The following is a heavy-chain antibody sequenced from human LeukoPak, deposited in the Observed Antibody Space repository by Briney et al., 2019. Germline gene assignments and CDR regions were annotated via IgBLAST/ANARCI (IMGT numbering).Heavy chain of an antibody. CDR3: ARGFSSSWLGYYYYMDV. J-gene: IGHJ6*03. CDR2: IYYSGST. D-gene: IGHD6-13*01. CDR1: GGSISSSSYY. Sequence: SETLSLTCTVSGGSISSSSYYWGWIRQPPGKGLEWIGSIYYSGSTYYNPSLKSRVTISIDSSKNQFSLILNSVTAADTAVYYCARGFSSSWLGYYYYMDVWGKGTTVTVSS. V-gene: IGHV4-39*07.